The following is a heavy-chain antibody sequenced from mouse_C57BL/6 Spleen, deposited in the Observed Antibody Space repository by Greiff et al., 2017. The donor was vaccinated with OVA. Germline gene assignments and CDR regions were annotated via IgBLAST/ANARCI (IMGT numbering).Heavy chain of an antibody. V-gene: IGHV5-16*01. CDR2: INYDGSST. CDR3: ARGGDYDYAMDY. Sequence: VQRVESEGGLVQPGSSMKLSCTASGFTFSDYYMAWVRQVPEKGLEWVANINYDGSSTYYLDSLKSRFIISRDNAKNILYLQMSSLKSEDTATYYCARGGDYDYAMDYWGQGTSVTVSS. J-gene: IGHJ4*01. CDR1: GFTFSDYY. D-gene: IGHD2-4*01.